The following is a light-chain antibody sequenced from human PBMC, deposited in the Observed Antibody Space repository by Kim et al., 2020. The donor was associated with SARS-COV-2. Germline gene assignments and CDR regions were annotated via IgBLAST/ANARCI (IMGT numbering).Light chain of an antibody. CDR3: QSYDSSLSGSNVV. J-gene: IGLJ2*01. V-gene: IGLV1-40*01. CDR1: SSNIGAGYD. CDR2: GNS. Sequence: VTISCTGRSSNIGAGYDVHWYQQLPGTAPKLLIYGNSNRPSGVPDRFSGSKSGTSASLAITGLQAEDEADYYCQSYDSSLSGSNVVFGGGTQLTVL.